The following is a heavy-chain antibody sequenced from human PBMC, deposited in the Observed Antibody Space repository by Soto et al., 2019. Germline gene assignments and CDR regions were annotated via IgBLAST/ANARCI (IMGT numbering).Heavy chain of an antibody. CDR1: GFTFSIYN. Sequence: EVQLLESGGGLVQPGGSLRLSCVASGFTFSIYNMNWVRQAPGKGLEWVSVITGSGDYTNYADSVKGRFTISRDNSKNTLDLQMNSLRAEDTDVYFCARRITSAVDYWGQGTLVTVSS. D-gene: IGHD1-20*01. CDR3: ARRITSAVDY. CDR2: ITGSGDYT. V-gene: IGHV3-23*01. J-gene: IGHJ4*02.